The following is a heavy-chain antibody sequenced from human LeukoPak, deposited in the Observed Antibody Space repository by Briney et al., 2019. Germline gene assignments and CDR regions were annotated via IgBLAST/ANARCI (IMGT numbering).Heavy chain of an antibody. Sequence: GESLKISCQGSGYSFTSSWIGWVRQMPGKGLEWMGIIYPGDSDTRYSPSFQGQVTISADKSISTAYLQWSSLKASDTAMYYCARRGFCSGGSCFSAPFDLWGQGTLLAVSS. V-gene: IGHV5-51*01. CDR2: IYPGDSDT. D-gene: IGHD2-15*01. CDR1: GYSFTSSW. CDR3: ARRGFCSGGSCFSAPFDL. J-gene: IGHJ4*02.